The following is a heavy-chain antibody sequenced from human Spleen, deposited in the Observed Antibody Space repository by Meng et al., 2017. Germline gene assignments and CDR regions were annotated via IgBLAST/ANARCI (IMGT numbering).Heavy chain of an antibody. Sequence: VHLQGSGPGPVKPSQTLSLTCTVSGGSISSGGYYWSWIRQHPGKGLEWIGHMYYSGSTYYNPSLKSRVTISVDKPKNQFSLTLSSVTAADTAVYYCTKNDFYCLGYWGQGTLVTVSS. V-gene: IGHV4-31*09. J-gene: IGHJ4*02. CDR1: GGSISSGGYY. D-gene: IGHD2-21*01. CDR2: MYYSGST. CDR3: TKNDFYCLGY.